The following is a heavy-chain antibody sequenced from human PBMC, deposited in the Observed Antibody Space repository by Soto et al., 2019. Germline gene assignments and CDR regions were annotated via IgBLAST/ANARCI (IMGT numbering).Heavy chain of an antibody. D-gene: IGHD3-9*01. CDR2: IKSKTDGGTT. CDR3: TTHEYFDWFFSIYYYYMDV. V-gene: IGHV3-15*01. Sequence: EVQLVESGGGLVKPGGSLRLSCAASGFTFSNAWMSWVRQAPGKGLEWVGRIKSKTDGGTTDYAAPVKGRFTISRDDSKNTLYLQMNSLKTEDTAVYYCTTHEYFDWFFSIYYYYMDVWGKGTTVTVSS. J-gene: IGHJ6*03. CDR1: GFTFSNAW.